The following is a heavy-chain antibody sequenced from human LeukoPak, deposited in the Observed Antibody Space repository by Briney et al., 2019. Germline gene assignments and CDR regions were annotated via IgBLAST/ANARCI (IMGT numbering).Heavy chain of an antibody. CDR2: MSPNSGNT. CDR3: ARRADHYDSSCYQH. V-gene: IGHV1-8*01. J-gene: IGHJ4*02. CDR1: GYTFTSYD. Sequence: PEASVKVSCKASGYTFTSYDINWVRQATGQGLEWMGWMSPNSGNTGYAQKFQGRVTMTRDTSISTAYMELSSLRSEDSAVYFCARRADHYDSSCYQHWGQGTLVTVSS. D-gene: IGHD3-22*01.